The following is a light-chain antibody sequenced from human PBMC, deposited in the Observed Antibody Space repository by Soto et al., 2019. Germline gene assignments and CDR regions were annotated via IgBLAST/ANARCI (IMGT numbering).Light chain of an antibody. Sequence: DIQMTQSPSTLSASVGDRVTVTCRASQSISSWLAWYQQKPGKAPKLLIYAASSLQSGVPSRFCGSGSGTDFTLTISSLQPEDFATYYCQQSYSTPITFGQGTRLEIK. CDR3: QQSYSTPIT. CDR2: AAS. CDR1: QSISSW. V-gene: IGKV1-39*01. J-gene: IGKJ5*01.